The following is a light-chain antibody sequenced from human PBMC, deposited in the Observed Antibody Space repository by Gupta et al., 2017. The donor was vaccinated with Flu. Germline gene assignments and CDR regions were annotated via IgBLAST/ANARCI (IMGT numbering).Light chain of an antibody. CDR3: LEALQTAWT. CDR1: QSLLHSNGYNY. J-gene: IGKJ1*01. CDR2: LGS. V-gene: IGKV2-28*01. Sequence: DIVMTQSPLSLPVTPGEPASISCRSSQSLLHSNGYNYLDWYLQKPGQSPQLLIYLGSNRASGVPDRFSGSGSGTDFTLKISRVEAEDVGVYYCLEALQTAWTFGHRSKVEIK.